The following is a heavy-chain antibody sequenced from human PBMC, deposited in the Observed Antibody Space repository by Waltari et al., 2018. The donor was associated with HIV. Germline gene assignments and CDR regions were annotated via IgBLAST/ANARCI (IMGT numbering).Heavy chain of an antibody. D-gene: IGHD2-2*02. J-gene: IGHJ6*02. Sequence: EVQLVESGGGLVQHGGSLRLSCAASGFTFSSYWIHWVRQAPGKGLVWVSRINTDGSSTSYADSVKGRFTISRDNAKNTLYLQMNSLRAEDTAVYYCARGGHCSGISCYTGDYSYGLDVWG. CDR1: GFTFSSYW. V-gene: IGHV3-74*01. CDR2: INTDGSST. CDR3: ARGGHCSGISCYTGDYSYGLDV.